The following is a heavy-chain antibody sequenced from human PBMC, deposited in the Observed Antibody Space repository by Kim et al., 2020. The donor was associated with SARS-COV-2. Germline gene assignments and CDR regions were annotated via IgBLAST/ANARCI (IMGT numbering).Heavy chain of an antibody. D-gene: IGHD3-22*01. CDR2: INHSGST. CDR3: AGAHRGHYYDSSGYCDY. CDR1: GGSFSGYY. J-gene: IGHJ4*02. Sequence: SETLSLTCAVYGGSFSGYYWSWIRQPPGKGLEWIGEINHSGSTNYNPSLKSRVTISVDTSKNQFSLKLSSVTAADTAVYYCAGAHRGHYYDSSGYCDYWGQGTLVTVSS. V-gene: IGHV4-34*01.